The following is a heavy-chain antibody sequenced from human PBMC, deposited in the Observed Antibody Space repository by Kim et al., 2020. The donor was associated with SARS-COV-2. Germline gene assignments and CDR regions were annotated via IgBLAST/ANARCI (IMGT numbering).Heavy chain of an antibody. J-gene: IGHJ6*02. V-gene: IGHV3-9*01. Sequence: GGSLRLSCAASGFTFDDYAMHWVRQAPGKGLEWVSGISWNSGSIGYADSVKGRFTISRDNAKNSVYLQMNSLRAEDTALYYCAKVLDGSGSYYKNYYYYYGMDVWGQGTTVTVSS. CDR2: ISWNSGSI. CDR3: AKVLDGSGSYYKNYYYYYGMDV. D-gene: IGHD3-10*01. CDR1: GFTFDDYA.